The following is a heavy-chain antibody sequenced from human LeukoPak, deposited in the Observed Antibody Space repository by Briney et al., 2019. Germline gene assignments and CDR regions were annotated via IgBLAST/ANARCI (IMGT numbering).Heavy chain of an antibody. J-gene: IGHJ3*02. CDR2: INHSGST. D-gene: IGHD1-20*01. CDR1: GGSFSGYY. V-gene: IGHV4-34*01. Sequence: SETLSLTCAVYGGSFSGYYWSWIRLPPGKGLEWIGEINHSGSTNYNPSLKSRVTISVDTSKNQFSLKLSSVTAADTAVYYCARRYYWGSGAFDIWGQGTMVTVSS. CDR3: ARRYYWGSGAFDI.